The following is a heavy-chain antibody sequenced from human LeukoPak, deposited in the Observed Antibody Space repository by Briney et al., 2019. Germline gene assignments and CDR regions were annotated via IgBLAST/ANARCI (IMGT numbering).Heavy chain of an antibody. J-gene: IGHJ4*02. D-gene: IGHD1-26*01. V-gene: IGHV3-21*01. CDR3: ARDRGWGKGDSEWELPNHFDY. CDR1: GFNFRSYS. Sequence: RGSLRLSCAASGFNFRSYSMNWVRQAPGKGLERVSSISSSSSHTYYADSVKGRFTISRDNAKNSLYLQMNSLRVEDTAVYYCARDRGWGKGDSEWELPNHFDYWGQGTLVTVSS. CDR2: ISSSSSHT.